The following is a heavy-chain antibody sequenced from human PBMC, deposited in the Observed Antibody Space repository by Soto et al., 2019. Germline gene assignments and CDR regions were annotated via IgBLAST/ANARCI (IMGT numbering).Heavy chain of an antibody. J-gene: IGHJ6*02. D-gene: IGHD3-3*01. V-gene: IGHV4-31*03. CDR3: ARDVTDFWSVHEGMDV. Sequence: PSETLSLTCTVSGGSISNGGYYWTWIRQHPGKGLEWIGYIYYSGSTYYNPSLKSRVTISVDTSKNQFSLKLTSVTAADTAVYYCARDVTDFWSVHEGMDVWGQGTTVPVS. CDR2: IYYSGST. CDR1: GGSISNGGYY.